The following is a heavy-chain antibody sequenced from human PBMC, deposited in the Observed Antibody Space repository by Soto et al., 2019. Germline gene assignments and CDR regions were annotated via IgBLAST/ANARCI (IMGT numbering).Heavy chain of an antibody. D-gene: IGHD6-13*01. Sequence: GGSLRLSCAASGFTFSSYAMSWVRQAPGKGLEWVSAISGSGGSTYYADSVKGRFTISRDNSKNTLYLLMNSLRAEVTAVYYCAKVDHGQQLVNYFDYWGQGTLVTVSS. CDR3: AKVDHGQQLVNYFDY. CDR1: GFTFSSYA. J-gene: IGHJ4*02. CDR2: ISGSGGST. V-gene: IGHV3-23*01.